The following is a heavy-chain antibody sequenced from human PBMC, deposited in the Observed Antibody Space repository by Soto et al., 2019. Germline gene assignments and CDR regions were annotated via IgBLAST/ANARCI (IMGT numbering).Heavy chain of an antibody. V-gene: IGHV3-7*05. CDR3: VSRYLEHCTSAWCSAPYDW. D-gene: IGHD3-9*01. CDR1: GFTFSTYW. CDR2: IKQDATEK. Sequence: GGPLRLSCVVSGFTFSTYWMSWVRQAPGKGLEWVATIKQDATEKYYVDSVKGRFTISRDNTKKSLYLQMNSLRAEDTAVYYCVSRYLEHCTSAWCSAPYDWWGQGTLVTVSS. J-gene: IGHJ1*01.